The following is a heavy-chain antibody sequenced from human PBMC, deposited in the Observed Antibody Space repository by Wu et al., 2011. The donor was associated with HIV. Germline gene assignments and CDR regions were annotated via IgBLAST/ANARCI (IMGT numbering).Heavy chain of an antibody. D-gene: IGHD2-21*01. J-gene: IGHJ4*02. Sequence: QVQLVQSGAEVKKPGASVKVSCKASGYTFTAYYIHWVRQAPGQGLEWMGWIDPIFGTAKYAQKFQGRVTITADKSTSTAYMELSSLTSEDTAVYYCARDLGGDEDYWGQGTLGHRLL. CDR3: ARDLGGDEDY. CDR1: GYTFTAYY. CDR2: IDPIFGTA. V-gene: IGHV1-69*06.